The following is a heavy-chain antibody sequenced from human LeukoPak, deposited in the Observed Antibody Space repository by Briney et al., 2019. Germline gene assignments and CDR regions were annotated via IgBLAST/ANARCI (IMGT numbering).Heavy chain of an antibody. Sequence: VASVKVSCKASGYTFTSYDINWVRQANGQGLEWMGWMNPNSGNTGYAQKFQGRVTMTRNTSISTAYMELSSLRSEDTAVYYCARGPLDSSSTFDYWGQGTLVTVSS. D-gene: IGHD6-6*01. CDR3: ARGPLDSSSTFDY. V-gene: IGHV1-8*01. CDR2: MNPNSGNT. CDR1: GYTFTSYD. J-gene: IGHJ4*02.